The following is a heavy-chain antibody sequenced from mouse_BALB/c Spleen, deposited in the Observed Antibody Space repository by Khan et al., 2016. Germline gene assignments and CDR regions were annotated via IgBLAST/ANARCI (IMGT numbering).Heavy chain of an antibody. V-gene: IGHV1S136*01. CDR2: INPYNDGT. Sequence: VQLQQSGPDLVKPGASVKMSCKASGYTFTSYVMHWVKQKPGQGLEWIGYINPYNDGTKYTEKFKGKATLTSDKSSSTAYMEVSSLTSEDAAFYSCARWDRYQPWFAYWGQGTLVTVSA. J-gene: IGHJ3*01. D-gene: IGHD2-14*01. CDR1: GYTFTSYV. CDR3: ARWDRYQPWFAY.